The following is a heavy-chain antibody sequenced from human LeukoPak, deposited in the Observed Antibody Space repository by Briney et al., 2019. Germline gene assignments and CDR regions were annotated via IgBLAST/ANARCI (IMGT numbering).Heavy chain of an antibody. V-gene: IGHV3-21*01. CDR1: GFPFSTHS. Sequence: PGGSLRLSCAASGFPFSTHSLTWVRQAPGKGLEWVSSISAGGDFVYYGDSVKGRFTMPRDNAKNSLHLQMDSLTAEDTAVYYCARDWTVRGVITYPLDYWGQGTLVTVSS. CDR3: ARDWTVRGVITYPLDY. CDR2: ISAGGDFV. J-gene: IGHJ4*02. D-gene: IGHD3-10*01.